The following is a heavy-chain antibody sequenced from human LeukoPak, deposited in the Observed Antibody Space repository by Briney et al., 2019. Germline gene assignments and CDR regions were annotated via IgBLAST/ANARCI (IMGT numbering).Heavy chain of an antibody. Sequence: GESLKISCKGSGYSFTSYWISWVRQMPGKGLEWMGRIDPSDSYTNYSPSFQGHVTISADKSISTAYLQWSSLKASDTAMYYCARHSLPVLRYFDWPHMDVWGKGATVTVSS. V-gene: IGHV5-10-1*01. D-gene: IGHD3-9*01. CDR2: IDPSDSYT. CDR1: GYSFTSYW. J-gene: IGHJ6*04. CDR3: ARHSLPVLRYFDWPHMDV.